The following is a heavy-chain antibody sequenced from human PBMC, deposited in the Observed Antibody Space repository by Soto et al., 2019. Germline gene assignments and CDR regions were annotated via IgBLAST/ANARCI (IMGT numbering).Heavy chain of an antibody. CDR3: ARDQTPNYGDFLFHYYGMDV. V-gene: IGHV1-69*13. Sequence: GASVKVSCKASGGTFSSYAISWVRQAPGQGLEWMGGIIPIFGTANYAQKFQGRVTITADESTSTAYMELSSLRSEDTAVYYCARDQTPNYGDFLFHYYGMDVWGQGTTVTVSS. CDR2: IIPIFGTA. D-gene: IGHD4-17*01. J-gene: IGHJ6*02. CDR1: GGTFSSYA.